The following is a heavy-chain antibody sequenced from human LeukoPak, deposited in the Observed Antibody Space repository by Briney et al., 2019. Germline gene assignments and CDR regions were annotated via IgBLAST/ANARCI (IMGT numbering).Heavy chain of an antibody. CDR3: AREIGSDYGGRYFDL. D-gene: IGHD4-17*01. CDR2: ISWNSGSI. V-gene: IGHV3-9*01. J-gene: IGHJ2*01. CDR1: GFTFDDYA. Sequence: GRSLRLSCAASGFTFDDYAMHWVRQAPGKGLEWVSGISWNSGSIGYADSVKGRFTISRDNAKNSLYLQMNSLRAEDTAVYYCAREIGSDYGGRYFDLWGRGTLVTVSS.